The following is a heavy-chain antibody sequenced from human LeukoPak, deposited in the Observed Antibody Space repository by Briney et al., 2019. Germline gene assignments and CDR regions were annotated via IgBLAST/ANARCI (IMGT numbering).Heavy chain of an antibody. CDR3: ARDDYGDYDCFDY. V-gene: IGHV3-7*01. CDR1: GFTFSSYW. D-gene: IGHD4-17*01. CDR2: IKQDGSEK. Sequence: GGSLRLSCAASGFTFSSYWMSWVRQAPGKGLEWVGNIKQDGSEKYYVDSVKVRFTISRDNAKNSLYLQMNSLRAEDTAVYYCARDDYGDYDCFDYWGQGTLVTVSS. J-gene: IGHJ4*02.